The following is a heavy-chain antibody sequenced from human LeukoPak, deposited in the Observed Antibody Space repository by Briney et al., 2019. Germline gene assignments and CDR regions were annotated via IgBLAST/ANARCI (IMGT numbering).Heavy chain of an antibody. V-gene: IGHV4-39*07. CDR2: FFYGGST. D-gene: IGHD3-10*01. Sequence: SETLSLTCTVFGGSISSRDHYWGWVRQPPGKGLEWIGSFFYGGSTYYSPSLKSRVTISVDRSKNQFSLKLSSVTAADTAVYYCARGMTGFDYWGQGTLVTVSS. CDR3: ARGMTGFDY. J-gene: IGHJ4*02. CDR1: GGSISSRDHY.